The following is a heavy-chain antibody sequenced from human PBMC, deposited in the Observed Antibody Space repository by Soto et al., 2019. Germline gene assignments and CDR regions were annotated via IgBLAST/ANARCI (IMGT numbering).Heavy chain of an antibody. CDR3: ARQGRGDYIWGSYRPQDFDY. CDR2: IYYSGST. V-gene: IGHV4-39*01. J-gene: IGHJ4*02. CDR1: GGSISSSSYY. D-gene: IGHD3-16*02. Sequence: SETLSLTCTVSGGSISSSSYYWGWIRQPPGKGLEWIGSIYYSGSTYYNPSLKSRVTISVDTSKNQFSLKLSSVTAADTAVYYCARQGRGDYIWGSYRPQDFDYWGQGTLVTVSS.